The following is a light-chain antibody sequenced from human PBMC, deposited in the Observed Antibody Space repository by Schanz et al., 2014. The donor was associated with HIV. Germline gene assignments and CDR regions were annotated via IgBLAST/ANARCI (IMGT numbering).Light chain of an antibody. V-gene: IGLV2-8*01. Sequence: QSALTQPPSASGSPGQSVTISCTGTSSDIGGSNYVSWYQQYPGQAPKVMIYEVTRRPSGVPDRFSGSKSGNTASLTVSGLQAEDEADYYCSSHAGSNRVFGGGTKVTVL. CDR2: EVT. CDR1: SSDIGGSNY. CDR3: SSHAGSNRV. J-gene: IGLJ3*02.